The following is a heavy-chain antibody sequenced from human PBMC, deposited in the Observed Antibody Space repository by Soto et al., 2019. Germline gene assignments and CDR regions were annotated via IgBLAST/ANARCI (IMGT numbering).Heavy chain of an antibody. V-gene: IGHV4-30-2*01. J-gene: IGHJ4*02. CDR2: IYHSGST. Sequence: QLQLQESGSGLVKPSQTLSLTCAVSGGSISSGGYSWSWIRQPPGKGLEWIGYIYHSGSTYYNPSLRSRVTISVDRSKNQFSLKLSSVTAADTAVYYCASSATVTTVDYWGQGTLVTVSS. CDR3: ASSATVTTVDY. CDR1: GGSISSGGYS. D-gene: IGHD4-17*01.